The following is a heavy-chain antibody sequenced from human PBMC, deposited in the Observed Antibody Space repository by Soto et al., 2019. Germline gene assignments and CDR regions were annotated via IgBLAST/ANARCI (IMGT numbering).Heavy chain of an antibody. J-gene: IGHJ4*02. D-gene: IGHD5-12*01. CDR1: EFTFINYA. Sequence: GGSLRLSCAASEFTFINYAMSWVLQAPWKGLEWVSGISGSGGSTYYADSVKGRFTISRDNSKNTLYLQMNSLRAEDTAVYYCVRAGSDRVATITGLDYWGQGSLVTVSS. CDR3: VRAGSDRVATITGLDY. V-gene: IGHV3-23*01. CDR2: ISGSGGST.